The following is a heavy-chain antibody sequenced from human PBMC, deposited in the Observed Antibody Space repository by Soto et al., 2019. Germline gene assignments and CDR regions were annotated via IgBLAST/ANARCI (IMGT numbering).Heavy chain of an antibody. D-gene: IGHD5-18*01. Sequence: SETLSLTCTVPGGSIKTYYWSWIRQSPGKGLEWIGNIYHSGTTNYNPSLKSRVTISVDTSKNQFSLRLSSVTAADTAVYYCARDQGGDTAALDFWGQGALVTVSS. J-gene: IGHJ4*02. CDR1: GGSIKTYY. CDR2: IYHSGTT. V-gene: IGHV4-59*12. CDR3: ARDQGGDTAALDF.